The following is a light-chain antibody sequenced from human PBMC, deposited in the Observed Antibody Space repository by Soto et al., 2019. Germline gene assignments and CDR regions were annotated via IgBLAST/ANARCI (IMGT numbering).Light chain of an antibody. J-gene: IGLJ3*02. CDR1: SSDVGAYNY. Sequence: QSALTQPPSDSGSPGQSVTICCTGTSSDVGAYNYVSWYQQHAGKAPKLVIYEVTKRPSGVPDRFSGSKSANTASLTVSGLQAEDEADYYCSSFASSNTWVFGGGTKLTVL. CDR3: SSFASSNTWV. V-gene: IGLV2-8*01. CDR2: EVT.